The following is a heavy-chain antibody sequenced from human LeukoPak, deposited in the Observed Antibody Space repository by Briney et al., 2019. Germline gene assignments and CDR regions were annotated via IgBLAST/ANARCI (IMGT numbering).Heavy chain of an antibody. D-gene: IGHD3-9*01. CDR3: ARGGGFDYDILTGYYQFGY. V-gene: IGHV1-8*01. Sequence: ASVKVSCKASGYTFSSYDINWVRQAPGQGLEWMGWMNPNSGNTGSAQKFQGRVTMTRNTSISTAYMELSSLRSEDTAVYYCARGGGFDYDILTGYYQFGYWGQGTLVTVSS. CDR2: MNPNSGNT. CDR1: GYTFSSYD. J-gene: IGHJ4*02.